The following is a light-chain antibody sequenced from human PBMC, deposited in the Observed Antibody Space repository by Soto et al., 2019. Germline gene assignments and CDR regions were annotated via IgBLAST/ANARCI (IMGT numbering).Light chain of an antibody. V-gene: IGKV1-39*01. CDR1: QSIRSY. J-gene: IGKJ2*01. Sequence: DIQMTQSPSSLSASVGDRVTITCRASQSIRSYLNWYHQKPGKTPQLLIYCASNLQSGAPSRFTGSGSGTHFTLTISSLQPEDFATYYCQQSYTTPYTFGQGTKLEIK. CDR3: QQSYTTPYT. CDR2: CAS.